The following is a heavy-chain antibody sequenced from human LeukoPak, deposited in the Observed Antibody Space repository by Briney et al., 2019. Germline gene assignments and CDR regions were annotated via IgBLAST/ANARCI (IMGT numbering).Heavy chain of an antibody. CDR2: MNKDGSEK. CDR3: ARNNDMDV. D-gene: IGHD1/OR15-1a*01. CDR1: GFILSNHW. Sequence: GGSLRLSCAASGFILSNHWMTWVRQAPGKGPEWVANMNKDGSEKYYVDSVKGRFTISRDTAKNSLYLQMNNLRAEDSALYYCARNNDMDVWGQGTTVIVSS. V-gene: IGHV3-7*03. J-gene: IGHJ6*02.